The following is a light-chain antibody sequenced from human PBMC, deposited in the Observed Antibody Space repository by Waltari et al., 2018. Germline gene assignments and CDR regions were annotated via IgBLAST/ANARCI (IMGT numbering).Light chain of an antibody. CDR1: QGISNW. V-gene: IGKV1-12*01. Sequence: DIQMTQSPSSLSASVGDRVTITCQASQGISNWLAWYQQKPGKAPNLLIYAATNLQSGVPSRFSGSGSGTVFTLTISSLQPEDCATYYCQQHNTYPRTFGQGTKVEIK. CDR3: QQHNTYPRT. J-gene: IGKJ1*01. CDR2: AAT.